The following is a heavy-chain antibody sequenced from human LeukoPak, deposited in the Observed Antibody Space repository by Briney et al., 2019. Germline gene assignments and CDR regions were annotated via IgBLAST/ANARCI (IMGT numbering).Heavy chain of an antibody. CDR2: ISSSSSSTI. V-gene: IGHV3-48*04. D-gene: IGHD3-22*01. J-gene: IGHJ6*02. CDR3: AREGPITMIVVVIPTDYYGTDA. Sequence: GGSLRLSCAASGFTFSSYSMNWVRQAPGKGLEWVSYISSSSSSTIYYADSVKGRFTISRDNAKNSLYLQMNSLRAEDTAVYYCAREGPITMIVVVIPTDYYGTDAWGQGTTVTVSS. CDR1: GFTFSSYS.